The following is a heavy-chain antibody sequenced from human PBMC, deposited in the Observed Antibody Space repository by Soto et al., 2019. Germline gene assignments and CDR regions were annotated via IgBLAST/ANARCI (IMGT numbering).Heavy chain of an antibody. CDR1: GFSLTSRPMG. Sequence: QITLKESAPTRVKPTQTLTLTCTFSGFSLTSRPMGVGWIRQPPGKALEWLAFIYWDDDKRYSPSLRSRLTITNDTSGNQVVLTMTNMDPVDTATYYCAPRLSGYYWNGGYFDYWGQGALVTVSS. D-gene: IGHD1-1*01. CDR3: APRLSGYYWNGGYFDY. CDR2: IYWDDDK. V-gene: IGHV2-5*02. J-gene: IGHJ4*02.